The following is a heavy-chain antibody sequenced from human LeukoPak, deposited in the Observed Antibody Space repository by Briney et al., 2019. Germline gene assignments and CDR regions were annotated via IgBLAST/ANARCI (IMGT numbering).Heavy chain of an antibody. D-gene: IGHD4-23*01. CDR2: ISAYNGNT. J-gene: IGHJ4*02. CDR3: ARATVVTDPFDY. V-gene: IGHV1-18*01. CDR1: GYTFTSYD. Sequence: ASVKVSCKASGYTFTSYDINWVRQATGQGLEWMGWISAYNGNTNYAQKLQGRVTMTTDTSTSTAYMELRSLRSDDTAVYYCARATVVTDPFDYWGQGTLVTVSS.